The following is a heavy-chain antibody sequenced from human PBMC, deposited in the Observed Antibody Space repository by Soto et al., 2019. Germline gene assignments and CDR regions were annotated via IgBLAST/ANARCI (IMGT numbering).Heavy chain of an antibody. V-gene: IGHV4-59*01. CDR3: ARDIAAAGI. D-gene: IGHD6-13*01. CDR2: IYYSGST. Sequence: LSLTCTVSGGSISSYYWSWIRQPPGKGLEWIGYIYYSGSTNYNPSLKSRVTISVDTSKNQFSLKLSSVTAADTAVYYCARDIAAAGIWGQGTLVTVSS. CDR1: GGSISSYY. J-gene: IGHJ4*02.